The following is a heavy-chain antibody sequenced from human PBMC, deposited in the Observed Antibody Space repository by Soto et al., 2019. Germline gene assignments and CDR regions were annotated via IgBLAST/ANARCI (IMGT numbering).Heavy chain of an antibody. J-gene: IGHJ4*02. Sequence: LRLSCAASVFNFGYPYMTWIRQAPGKGLEWVSKISGDGTTQYYADSVKGRFTVSRDNAKSSLHLQMNSLRAEDTALYYCAGDPFYYASGFWGQGTLVTVSS. CDR1: VFNFGYPY. CDR2: ISGDGTTQ. V-gene: IGHV3-11*01. CDR3: AGDPFYYASGF. D-gene: IGHD3-10*01.